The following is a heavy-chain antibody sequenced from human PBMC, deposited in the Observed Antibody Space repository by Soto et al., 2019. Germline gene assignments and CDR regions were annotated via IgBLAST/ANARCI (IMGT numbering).Heavy chain of an antibody. CDR2: IYPGDSDT. CDR3: ARLGKYYYGSGSSSPKWAFDI. D-gene: IGHD3-10*01. CDR1: GSSFTSYW. V-gene: IGHV5-51*01. J-gene: IGHJ3*02. Sequence: GESLKISCKGSGSSFTSYWIGWVRQMPGKGLEWMGIIYPGDSDTRYSPSFQGQVTISADKSISTAYLQWSSLKASDTAMYYCARLGKYYYGSGSSSPKWAFDIWGQGTMVTVSS.